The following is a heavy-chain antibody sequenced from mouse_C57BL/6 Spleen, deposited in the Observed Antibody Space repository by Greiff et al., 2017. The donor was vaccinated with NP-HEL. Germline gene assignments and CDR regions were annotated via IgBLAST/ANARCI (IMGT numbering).Heavy chain of an antibody. CDR3: ARSGLRQAGDY. J-gene: IGHJ2*01. D-gene: IGHD2-4*01. V-gene: IGHV1-53*01. CDR2: INPSNGGT. Sequence: VQLQQSGTELVKPGASVKLSCKASGYTFTSYWMHWVKQKPGQGLEWIGNINPSNGGTNYNEKFKSKATLTVDKSSSTAYMQLSSLTSEDSAVYYCARSGLRQAGDYWGQGTTLTVSS. CDR1: GYTFTSYW.